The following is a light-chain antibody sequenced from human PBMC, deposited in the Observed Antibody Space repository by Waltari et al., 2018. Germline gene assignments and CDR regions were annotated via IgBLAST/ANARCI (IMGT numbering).Light chain of an antibody. CDR2: STN. V-gene: IGLV8-61*01. CDR1: TGPVSLGHN. J-gene: IGLJ3*02. CDR3: VLYMGSDIL. Sequence: TVVTLEPSFSVSAGGIVPLTCGLSTGPVSLGHNPSWYQQTPGQPPRALIYSTNTRSSGVSDRFSGSILGNKAALTITGAQADDECDYYCVLYMGSDILFGGGTKLTVL.